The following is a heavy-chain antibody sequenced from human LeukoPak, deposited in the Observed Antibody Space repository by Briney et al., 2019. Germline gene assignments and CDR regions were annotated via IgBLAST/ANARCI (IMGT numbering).Heavy chain of an antibody. D-gene: IGHD2-2*02. Sequence: GGSLRLSCAASGFTFSTSWMHWVRQAPGKGPVWVSRINTDGNNTNYADSVKGRFTISRDNAKNTLYLQMNSLRAEDTAVYYCTREVYCSSTSCYTRYFDYWGQGTLVTVSS. CDR3: TREVYCSSTSCYTRYFDY. CDR1: GFTFSTSW. V-gene: IGHV3-74*01. CDR2: INTDGNNT. J-gene: IGHJ4*02.